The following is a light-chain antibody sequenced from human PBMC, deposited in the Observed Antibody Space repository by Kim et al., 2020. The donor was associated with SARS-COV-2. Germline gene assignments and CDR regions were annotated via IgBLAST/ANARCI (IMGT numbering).Light chain of an antibody. J-gene: IGLJ3*02. CDR1: TGAVTSGHY. V-gene: IGLV7-46*01. Sequence: PGGTVTLNEGSSTGAVTSGHYPYWFQQKPGQATRTLIYDTSNKHSWTPARFSGSLRGGKAALTLSGAQPEDEAEYYCLLSYSGARVFGGGTQLTVL. CDR2: DTS. CDR3: LLSYSGARV.